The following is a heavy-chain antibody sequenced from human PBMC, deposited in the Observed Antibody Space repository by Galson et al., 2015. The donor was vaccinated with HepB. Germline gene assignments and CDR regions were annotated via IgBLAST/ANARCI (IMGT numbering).Heavy chain of an antibody. CDR1: GFTFENYA. D-gene: IGHD3-22*01. V-gene: IGHV3-9*01. Sequence: SLRLSCAASGFTFENYAMHWVRQVPGKGLEWVSGISWNSEIIGYADSVKGRFTIYRDNARNTLYLQTNSLRLEDTALYYCAKDVRSGSNVYRWGPGFDSWGQGSLVTVSS. CDR3: AKDVRSGSNVYRWGPGFDS. CDR2: ISWNSEII. J-gene: IGHJ4*02.